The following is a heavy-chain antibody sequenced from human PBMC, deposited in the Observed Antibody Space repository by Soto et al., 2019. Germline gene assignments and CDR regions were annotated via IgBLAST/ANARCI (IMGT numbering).Heavy chain of an antibody. Sequence: GESLRLSCAASGFTFSSYAMHWVRQAPGKGLEYVAAISSNGGSTYYANSVKGRFTISRDNSKNTLYLQMGSLRPEDMSVYYCARVSGYCSGGTCYDPWGQGTLVTVSS. D-gene: IGHD2-15*01. J-gene: IGHJ5*02. CDR2: ISSNGGST. CDR1: GFTFSSYA. V-gene: IGHV3-64*01. CDR3: ARVSGYCSGGTCYDP.